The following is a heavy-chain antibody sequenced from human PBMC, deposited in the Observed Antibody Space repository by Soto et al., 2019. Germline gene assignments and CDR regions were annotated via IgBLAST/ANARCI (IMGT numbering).Heavy chain of an antibody. CDR3: ARHALTASIDQLQPVDY. CDR2: IYYSGST. D-gene: IGHD2-2*01. CDR1: GDSISSRGCY. J-gene: IGHJ4*02. V-gene: IGHV4-39*01. Sequence: SETLSVTCSVSGDSISSRGCYWGWIRQPPGKGLEWIGSIYYSGSTSYNPSLKTRVTISEDTSKNQLSLKLGSVAAADTAVYYCARHALTASIDQLQPVDYWGQGTLVTVSS.